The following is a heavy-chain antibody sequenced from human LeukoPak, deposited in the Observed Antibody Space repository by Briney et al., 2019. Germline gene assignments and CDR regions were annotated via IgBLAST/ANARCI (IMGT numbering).Heavy chain of an antibody. Sequence: GGSLRLSCAASGFTFSTYGMHWVRQAPGKGLEWVAVISYDGSNKYYADAVKGRFTISRDNSKNTLYLQMDSLRAEDTAVYYCAKDRGYNGSPTVFDYWGQGTLVTVSS. CDR3: AKDRGYNGSPTVFDY. CDR1: GFTFSTYG. V-gene: IGHV3-30*18. CDR2: ISYDGSNK. J-gene: IGHJ4*02. D-gene: IGHD1-26*01.